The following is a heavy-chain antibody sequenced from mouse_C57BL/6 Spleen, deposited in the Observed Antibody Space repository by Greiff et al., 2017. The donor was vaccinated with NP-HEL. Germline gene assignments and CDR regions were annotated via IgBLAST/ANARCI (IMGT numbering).Heavy chain of an antibody. D-gene: IGHD2-3*01. CDR2: IYPGDGDT. CDR3: ATDGYFYGY. J-gene: IGHJ2*01. V-gene: IGHV1-80*01. CDR1: GYAFSSYW. Sequence: VQLQESGAELVKPGASVKISCKASGYAFSSYWMNWVKQRPGKGLEWIGQIYPGDGDTNYNRKFKGKATLTADKSSSTAYMQLSSRTSEDSAVYFCATDGYFYGYWGQGTTLTVSS.